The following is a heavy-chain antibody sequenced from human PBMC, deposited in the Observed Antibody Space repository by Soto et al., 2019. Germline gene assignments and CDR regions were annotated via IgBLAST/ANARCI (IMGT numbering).Heavy chain of an antibody. Sequence: GGSLRLSCAAAGFTFSDYQTSWILQHPGKGPEWVSYMSSSSSYTNCADSVKGRFTISRDNAKNSLYLQMNSLRAEDTAVYCCARVVHYYGSGSYYAPYFDYWGQGT. CDR2: MSSSSSYT. J-gene: IGHJ4*02. CDR1: GFTFSDYQ. D-gene: IGHD3-10*01. V-gene: IGHV3-11*05. CDR3: ARVVHYYGSGSYYAPYFDY.